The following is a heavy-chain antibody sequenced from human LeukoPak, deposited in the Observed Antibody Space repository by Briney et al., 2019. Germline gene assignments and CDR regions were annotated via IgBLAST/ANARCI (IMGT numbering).Heavy chain of an antibody. D-gene: IGHD2-21*01. CDR3: ARGIVVASAAWYYYGMDV. V-gene: IGHV1-2*02. CDR1: GYTFTAYY. J-gene: IGHJ6*02. Sequence: ASVNVSCKASGYTFTAYYMHWVRQAPGQGLEWMGWINPNSGGTNYAQNFQGRVTMTRDTSITTAYMELSSLSSDDTAVYYCARGIVVASAAWYYYGMDVWGQGTTVTVSS. CDR2: INPNSGGT.